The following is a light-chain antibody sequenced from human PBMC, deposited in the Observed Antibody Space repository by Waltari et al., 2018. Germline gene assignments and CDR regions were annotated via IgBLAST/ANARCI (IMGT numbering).Light chain of an antibody. Sequence: QSALTQPRSVSGSPGQSVTISCTGTSSDVGGYNYVSWYQHHPGKAPKLLICDVTKRPSGVPDRFSGSKSGNTASLTISGLQAEDEADYYCCSYGGNYRGVFGGGTKLTVL. CDR1: SSDVGGYNY. J-gene: IGLJ2*01. V-gene: IGLV2-11*01. CDR2: DVT. CDR3: CSYGGNYRGV.